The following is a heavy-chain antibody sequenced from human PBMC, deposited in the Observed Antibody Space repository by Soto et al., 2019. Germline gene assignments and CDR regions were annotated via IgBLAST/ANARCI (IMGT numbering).Heavy chain of an antibody. V-gene: IGHV4-59*01. Sequence: PSETLSLTCTVSGGSISSYYWSWIRQPPGKGLEWIGYIYYSGSTNYNPSLKSRVTISIDTSKTQFSLKLTSVTAADTAVYYCARDRGFYSMDVWGQGTTVTVSS. CDR3: ARDRGFYSMDV. CDR1: GGSISSYY. CDR2: IYYSGST. D-gene: IGHD3-16*01. J-gene: IGHJ6*02.